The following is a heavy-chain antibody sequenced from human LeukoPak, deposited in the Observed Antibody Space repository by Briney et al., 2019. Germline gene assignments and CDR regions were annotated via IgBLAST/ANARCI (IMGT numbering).Heavy chain of an antibody. Sequence: ASVKVSCKVSGYTLTELSMHWVRQAPGKGREWMGGFDPEDGETIYAQKFQGRVTMTEDTSTDTDYMELSSLRSEDTAVYYCATDLPGNDAFDIWGEGTIVTVSS. CDR2: FDPEDGET. V-gene: IGHV1-24*01. CDR1: GYTLTELS. D-gene: IGHD3-10*01. J-gene: IGHJ3*02. CDR3: ATDLPGNDAFDI.